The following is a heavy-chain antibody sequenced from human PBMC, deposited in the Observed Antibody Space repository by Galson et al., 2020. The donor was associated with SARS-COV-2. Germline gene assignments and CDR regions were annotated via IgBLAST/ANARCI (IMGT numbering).Heavy chain of an antibody. Sequence: KIGESLTISCQGSGYSFTSYWISWVRQMPGKGLEWMGRIDPRDSNTNYRPSFQGHVTNQADKSISTAYLQWSSLKASDTAMYYCASHGDYAAPVTDYWGQGTLVTVSS. V-gene: IGHV5-10-1*01. J-gene: IGHJ4*02. CDR1: GYSFTSYW. D-gene: IGHD4-17*01. CDR2: IDPRDSNT. CDR3: ASHGDYAAPVTDY.